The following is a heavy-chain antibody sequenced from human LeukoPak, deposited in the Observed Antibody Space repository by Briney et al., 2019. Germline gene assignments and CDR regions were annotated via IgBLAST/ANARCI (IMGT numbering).Heavy chain of an antibody. Sequence: GGSLRLSCAASGFTFSSYWMTWVRQAPGKGLEWVANIKKDGSEKYYVDSVRGRFTISRDNAKTSLYLQMNSLRAEDTAVYYCARDLSGVTGYTYGRGIDYWGQGTLVTVSS. D-gene: IGHD5-18*01. CDR1: GFTFSSYW. J-gene: IGHJ4*02. CDR3: ARDLSGVTGYTYGRGIDY. V-gene: IGHV3-7*01. CDR2: IKKDGSEK.